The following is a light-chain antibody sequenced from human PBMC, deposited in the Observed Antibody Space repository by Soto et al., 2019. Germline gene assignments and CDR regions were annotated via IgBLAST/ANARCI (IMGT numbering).Light chain of an antibody. CDR1: QSVSSSY. J-gene: IGKJ5*01. Sequence: EILLTQAPGTLSWSPGERATLSCRASQSVSSSYLAWYQQKPGQAPRLPIYGASRRATGIPDRFSGSGSGTDFTLTISRLEPEDFAVYYCQQYCCSTPITFGQGTRLEIK. CDR3: QQYCCSTPIT. V-gene: IGKV3-20*01. CDR2: GAS.